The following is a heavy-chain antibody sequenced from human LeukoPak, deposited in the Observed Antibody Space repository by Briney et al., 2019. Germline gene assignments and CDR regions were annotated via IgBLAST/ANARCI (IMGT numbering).Heavy chain of an antibody. V-gene: IGHV4-4*09. Sequence: ASETLSLTCTVSGDSISGYYWSWIRQPPGKGLEWIGYIYPSGSTNYNPSLESRVTMSEDTSKNQFSLNLSSVTAADTAVYYCARAQGGYYYYMDVWGKGTTVTVSS. CDR3: ARAQGGYYYYMDV. CDR1: GDSISGYY. CDR2: IYPSGST. J-gene: IGHJ6*03.